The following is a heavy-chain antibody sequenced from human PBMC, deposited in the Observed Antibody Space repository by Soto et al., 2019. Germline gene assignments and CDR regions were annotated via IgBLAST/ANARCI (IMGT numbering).Heavy chain of an antibody. J-gene: IGHJ4*02. CDR2: INAGNGNT. D-gene: IGHD3-22*01. CDR1: GYTFTSYA. Sequence: ASVKVSCKASGYTFTSYAMHWVRQAPGQRLEWMGWINAGNGNTKYSQKFQGRVTITRDTSASTAYMELSSLRSEDTAVYYCARDRERSTSYDSSGYEYWGQGTLVTVS. V-gene: IGHV1-3*01. CDR3: ARDRERSTSYDSSGYEY.